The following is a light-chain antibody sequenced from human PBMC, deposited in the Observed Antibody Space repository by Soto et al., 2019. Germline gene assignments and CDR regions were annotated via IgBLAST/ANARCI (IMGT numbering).Light chain of an antibody. CDR3: CSLTNGATWV. CDR1: NSDVGRHNF. V-gene: IGLV2-23*01. Sequence: QSALTQPASVSGSCGQSITISCTGTNSDVGRHNFVSWYQQYPGKAPKRLIYEASKRPSGLSNRFSGSKSGNTASLTISGLQAEDEADYYCCSLTNGATWVFGGGTKLTVL. J-gene: IGLJ3*02. CDR2: EAS.